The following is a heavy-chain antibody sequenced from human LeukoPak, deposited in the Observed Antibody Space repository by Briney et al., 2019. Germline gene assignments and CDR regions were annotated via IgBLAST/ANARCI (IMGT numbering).Heavy chain of an antibody. D-gene: IGHD4-23*01. V-gene: IGHV4-38-2*02. Sequence: SETLSLTCTVSGYSISSGYYWGWIRQPPGKGLEWIGSIYHGGSTYNPSLKSRVTISVDTSKNQFSLKLSSVTAADTAVYYCARGGGNYGGNSVDYWGQGTLVTVSS. CDR1: GYSISSGYY. J-gene: IGHJ4*02. CDR2: IYHGGST. CDR3: ARGGGNYGGNSVDY.